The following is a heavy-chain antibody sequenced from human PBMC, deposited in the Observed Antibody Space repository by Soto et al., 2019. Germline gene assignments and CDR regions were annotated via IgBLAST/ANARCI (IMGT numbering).Heavy chain of an antibody. Sequence: GGSLRLSCASSVFTFISYAMSWVRQAPGKGLEWVSAISGSGGSTYYADSVKGRFTISRDNSKNTLYLQMNSLRAEDTAVYYCAKDRDHSSSWYPNYYYYGMDVWGQGTTVTVSS. CDR3: AKDRDHSSSWYPNYYYYGMDV. V-gene: IGHV3-23*01. J-gene: IGHJ6*02. D-gene: IGHD6-13*01. CDR2: ISGSGGST. CDR1: VFTFISYA.